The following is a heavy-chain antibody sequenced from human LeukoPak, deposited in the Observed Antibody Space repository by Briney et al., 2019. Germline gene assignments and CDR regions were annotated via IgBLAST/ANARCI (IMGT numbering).Heavy chain of an antibody. J-gene: IGHJ3*01. Sequence: GGSLRLSCAASGFTFDEYAMHWVRQAPGKGLEWVSGISYSSGSIGYVDSVKGRFTISRDNAKNSLYLQMNSLRVEDTALYYCARDRGGSSELEDAFDVWGQGTMVRVSS. CDR1: GFTFDEYA. V-gene: IGHV3-9*01. CDR3: ARDRGGSSELEDAFDV. D-gene: IGHD1-26*01. CDR2: ISYSSGSI.